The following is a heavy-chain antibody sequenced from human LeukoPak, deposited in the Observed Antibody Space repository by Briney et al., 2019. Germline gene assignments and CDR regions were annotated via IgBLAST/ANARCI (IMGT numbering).Heavy chain of an antibody. Sequence: GASVKVSCKASGGTFNSYAISWVRQAPGQGLEWMGGIMPLFGTANYAQEFQGRVTFTTDESASTAYMEVSSLRSEDTAVYYCASGSLGDGYGVGDYHQYRHVWGKGTTVTVSS. CDR1: GGTFNSYA. J-gene: IGHJ6*03. V-gene: IGHV1-69*05. CDR3: ASGSLGDGYGVGDYHQYRHV. D-gene: IGHD5-24*01. CDR2: IMPLFGTA.